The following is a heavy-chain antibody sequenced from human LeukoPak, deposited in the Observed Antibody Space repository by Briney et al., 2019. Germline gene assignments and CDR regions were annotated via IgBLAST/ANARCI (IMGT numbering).Heavy chain of an antibody. CDR3: ARLPTTVTTLTNFHYYYMYV. D-gene: IGHD4-11*01. Sequence: GESLKISCKGSGYSFTSYWIGCVRQMPGKGLEWGGIIYPGDSDTKYSPSFQGQVTISADKSISTAYLQWSSLKASDTAIYYCARLPTTVTTLTNFHYYYMYVWGKGTTVTVSS. CDR2: IYPGDSDT. J-gene: IGHJ6*03. CDR1: GYSFTSYW. V-gene: IGHV5-51*01.